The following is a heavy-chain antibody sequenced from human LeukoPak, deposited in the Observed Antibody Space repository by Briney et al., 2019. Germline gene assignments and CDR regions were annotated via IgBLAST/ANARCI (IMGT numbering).Heavy chain of an antibody. J-gene: IGHJ4*02. D-gene: IGHD1-14*01. CDR2: ISYDGSNK. V-gene: IGHV3-30-3*01. Sequence: GGSLRLSCAASGFTFSSYAMHWVRQAPGKGLEWVAVISYDGSNKYYADSVKGRFTISRDNSKNTLYLQMNSLRAEDTAVYYCARDLTPYGPPFDYWGQGTLVTVSS. CDR3: ARDLTPYGPPFDY. CDR1: GFTFSSYA.